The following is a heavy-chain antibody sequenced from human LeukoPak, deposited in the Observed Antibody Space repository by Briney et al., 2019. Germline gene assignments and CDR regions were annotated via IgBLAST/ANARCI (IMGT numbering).Heavy chain of an antibody. CDR1: GGSFSGYY. J-gene: IGHJ5*02. CDR3: ARREGPVWFGELTHSWFDP. CDR2: INHSGST. V-gene: IGHV4-34*01. D-gene: IGHD3-10*01. Sequence: SETLSLTCAVYGGSFSGYYWSWIRQPPGKGLEWIGEINHSGSTNYNPSLKSRVTISVDTSKNQFSLKRSSVTAADTAVYYCARREGPVWFGELTHSWFDPWGQGTLVTVSS.